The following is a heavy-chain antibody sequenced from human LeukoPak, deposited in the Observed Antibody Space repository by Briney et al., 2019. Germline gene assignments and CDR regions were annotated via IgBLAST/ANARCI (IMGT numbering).Heavy chain of an antibody. CDR2: ISSSSSYT. Sequence: GGSLRLSCAASGFTFSDYYMSWIRQAPGKGLEWVSYISSSSSYTNYADSVKGRFTISRDNAKNSLYLQMNSLRAEDTAVYYCARAKGLLWFGICYFDYWGQGTLVTVSS. V-gene: IGHV3-11*06. CDR1: GFTFSDYY. CDR3: ARAKGLLWFGICYFDY. D-gene: IGHD3-10*01. J-gene: IGHJ4*02.